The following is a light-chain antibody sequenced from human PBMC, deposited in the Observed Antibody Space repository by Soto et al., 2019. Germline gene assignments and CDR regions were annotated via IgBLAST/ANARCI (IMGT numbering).Light chain of an antibody. CDR2: GAS. Sequence: EIVMTQSPATLSVSPGERDTLSCRASQSVSSNLAWYQQKPGQAPRLLIYGASTRATGIPARFSGSGSGTEFTLTISSLQSEDFEVYYCQQYNNWPPYTFGQGTKLEIK. J-gene: IGKJ2*01. V-gene: IGKV3-15*01. CDR3: QQYNNWPPYT. CDR1: QSVSSN.